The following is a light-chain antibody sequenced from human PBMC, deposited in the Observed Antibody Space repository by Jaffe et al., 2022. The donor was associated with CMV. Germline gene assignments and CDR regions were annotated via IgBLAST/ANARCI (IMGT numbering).Light chain of an antibody. CDR2: RDS. CDR3: QVWDSSPF. CDR1: NIGSKN. Sequence: SYELTQPLSVSVALGQTARITCGGNNIGSKNVHWYQQKPGQAPVLVIYRDSNRPSGIPERFSGSNSGNTATLTISRAQAGDEADYYCQVWDSSPFFGGGTKLTVL. J-gene: IGLJ2*01. V-gene: IGLV3-9*01.